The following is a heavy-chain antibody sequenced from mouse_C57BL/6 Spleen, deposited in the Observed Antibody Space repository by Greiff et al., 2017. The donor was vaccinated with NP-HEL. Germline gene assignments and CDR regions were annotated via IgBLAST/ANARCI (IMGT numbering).Heavy chain of an antibody. D-gene: IGHD2-4*01. CDR2: ISSGSSTI. CDR1: GFTFSDYG. V-gene: IGHV5-17*01. CDR3: ARRGLYDYANYYAMDY. Sequence: EVKLMESGGGLVKPGGSLKLSCAASGFTFSDYGMHWVRQAPEKGLEWVAYISSGSSTIYYADTVKGRFTISRDNAKNTLFLQMTSLRSEDTAMYYCARRGLYDYANYYAMDYWGQGTSVTVSS. J-gene: IGHJ4*01.